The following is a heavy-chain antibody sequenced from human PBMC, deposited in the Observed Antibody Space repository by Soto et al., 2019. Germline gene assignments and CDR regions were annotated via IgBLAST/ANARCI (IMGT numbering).Heavy chain of an antibody. J-gene: IGHJ5*02. Sequence: QVQLVESGGGVVQPGRSLRLSCAASGFTFSSYGMHWVRQAPGKGLEWVAVISYDGSNKYYADSVKGRFTISRDNSKNTLYLQMNSLRAEDTAVYYCAKEVLFASWGQGTLVTVSS. D-gene: IGHD3-10*02. V-gene: IGHV3-30*18. CDR3: AKEVLFAS. CDR1: GFTFSSYG. CDR2: ISYDGSNK.